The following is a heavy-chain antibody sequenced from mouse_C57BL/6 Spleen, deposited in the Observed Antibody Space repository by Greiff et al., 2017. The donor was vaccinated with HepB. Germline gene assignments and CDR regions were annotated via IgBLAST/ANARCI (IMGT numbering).Heavy chain of an antibody. CDR3: ARAVNYPYYFDY. CDR2: ISDGGSYT. V-gene: IGHV5-4*03. J-gene: IGHJ2*01. CDR1: GFTFSSYA. Sequence: EVKVVESGGGLVKPGGSLKLSCAASGFTFSSYAMSWVRQTPEKRLEWVATISDGGSYTYYPDNVKGRFTISRDNAKNNLYLQMSHLKSEDTAMYYCARAVNYPYYFDYWGQGTTLTVSS. D-gene: IGHD2-1*01.